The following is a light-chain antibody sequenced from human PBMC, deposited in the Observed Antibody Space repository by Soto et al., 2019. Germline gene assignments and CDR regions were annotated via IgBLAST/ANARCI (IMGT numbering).Light chain of an antibody. CDR1: QSVSSSY. J-gene: IGKJ2*01. V-gene: IGKV3-20*01. CDR3: QQYGSSR. Sequence: EIVLTQSPGTLSLSPGERATLSCRASQSVSSSYLAWYQQKPGQAPRLLIYGASSRATGIPDMFSGSGSGKDFTLTISRLEPEDFAVYYCQQYGSSRFGQGTKLEIK. CDR2: GAS.